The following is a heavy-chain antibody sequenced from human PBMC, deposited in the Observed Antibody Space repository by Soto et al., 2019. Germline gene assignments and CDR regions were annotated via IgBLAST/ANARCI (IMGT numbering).Heavy chain of an antibody. CDR1: GGSVSTDTYY. J-gene: IGHJ3*01. CDR3: ARSRTGGGWSLDVFGL. V-gene: IGHV4-61*03. CDR2: IFHTGTT. Sequence: QVQLQESGPGLVKPSETLSLTCTVSGGSVSTDTYYWSWIRQSPGKGMEWIGYIFHTGTTNYNPSRRGPVTIPPGQSGNDLSLNLGSKTAAGQAIYLRARSRTGGGWSLDVFGLWGQGTKVIVSS. D-gene: IGHD2-21*02.